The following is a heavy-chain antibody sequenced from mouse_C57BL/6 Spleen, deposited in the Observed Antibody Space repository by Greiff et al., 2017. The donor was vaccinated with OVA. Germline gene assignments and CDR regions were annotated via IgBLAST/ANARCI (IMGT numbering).Heavy chain of an antibody. V-gene: IGHV5-12*01. CDR1: GFTFSDYY. CDR2: ISNGGGST. Sequence: EVKLMESGGGLVQPGGSLKLSCAASGFTFSDYYMYWVRQTPEKRLEWVAYISNGGGSTYYPDTVKGRFTISRDNAMHTLYLQMSRLKSEDTAMYYCARAFTTVVAGGAMDYWGQGTSVTVSA. D-gene: IGHD1-1*01. J-gene: IGHJ4*01. CDR3: ARAFTTVVAGGAMDY.